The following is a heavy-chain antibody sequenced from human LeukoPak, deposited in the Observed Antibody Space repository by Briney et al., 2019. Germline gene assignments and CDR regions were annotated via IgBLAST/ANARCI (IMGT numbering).Heavy chain of an antibody. CDR1: GFTFSSYW. J-gene: IGHJ2*01. D-gene: IGHD6-19*01. Sequence: GGSLRLSCAASGFTFSSYWMSWVRQAPGKGMEWVANIKQDGSEKYYVDSVKGRFIISRDNAKNSLSLQMNSLRAEDTAVYYCARDGSCWYGNWYFDLWGLGTLVTVSS. V-gene: IGHV3-7*03. CDR3: ARDGSCWYGNWYFDL. CDR2: IKQDGSEK.